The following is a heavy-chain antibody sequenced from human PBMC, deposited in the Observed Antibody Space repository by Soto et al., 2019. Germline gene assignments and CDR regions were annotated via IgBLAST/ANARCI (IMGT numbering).Heavy chain of an antibody. CDR1: GGSISSYY. CDR2: IYYSGST. D-gene: IGHD3-9*01. J-gene: IGHJ3*02. CDR3: ARALILTGYYIHDAFDI. V-gene: IGHV4-59*01. Sequence: SETLSLTCTVSGGSISSYYWSWIRQPPGKGLEWIGYIYYSGSTNYNPSLKSRVTISVDTSKNQFSLKLSSVTAADTAVYYCARALILTGYYIHDAFDIWGQGTTVTVSS.